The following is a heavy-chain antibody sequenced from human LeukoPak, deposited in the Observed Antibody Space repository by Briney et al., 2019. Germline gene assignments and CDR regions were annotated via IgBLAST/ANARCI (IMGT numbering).Heavy chain of an antibody. Sequence: SETLSLTCTVSGGSISSYYWSWIRQPPGKGLEWIGYIYYSGSTNCNPSLKSRVTISVDTSKNQFSLKLSSVTAADTAVYYCARGGSYYDFWSGRYYYYMDVWGKGTTVTVSS. CDR2: IYYSGST. J-gene: IGHJ6*03. CDR3: ARGGSYYDFWSGRYYYYMDV. CDR1: GGSISSYY. D-gene: IGHD3-3*01. V-gene: IGHV4-59*01.